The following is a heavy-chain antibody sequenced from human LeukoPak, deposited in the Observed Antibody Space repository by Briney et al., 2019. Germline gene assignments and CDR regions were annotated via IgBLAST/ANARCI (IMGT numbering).Heavy chain of an antibody. CDR3: ARAMTMVRGVKNDAFDI. CDR1: GFTFSIYAM. Sequence: GSLRLSCAASGFTFSIYAMSWVRQPPGKGLEWIGEIYHSGSTNYNPSLKSRVTISVDKSKNQFSLKLSSVTAADTAVYYCARAMTMVRGVKNDAFDIWGQGTMVTVSS. V-gene: IGHV4-4*02. CDR2: IYHSGST. D-gene: IGHD3-10*01. J-gene: IGHJ3*02.